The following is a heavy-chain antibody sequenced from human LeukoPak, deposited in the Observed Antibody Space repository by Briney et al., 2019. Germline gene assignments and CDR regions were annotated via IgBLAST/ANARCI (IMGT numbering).Heavy chain of an antibody. CDR3: AKVARYCGGDCYSGDY. CDR2: ISGSGGST. Sequence: GGSLRLSCAASGFTFSSYAMSCVRQAPGKGLEWVSAISGSGGSTYYADSVKGRFTISRDNSKNTLYLQMNSLRAEDTAVYYCAKVARYCGGDCYSGDYWGQGTLVTVSS. D-gene: IGHD2-21*02. J-gene: IGHJ4*02. CDR1: GFTFSSYA. V-gene: IGHV3-23*01.